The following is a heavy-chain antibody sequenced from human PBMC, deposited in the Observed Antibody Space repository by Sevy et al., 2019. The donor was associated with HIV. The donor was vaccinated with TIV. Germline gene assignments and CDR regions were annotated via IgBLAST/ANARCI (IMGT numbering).Heavy chain of an antibody. V-gene: IGHV3-30*03. D-gene: IGHD3-22*01. Sequence: QLGGSLRLSCAASGFTFSTYGMHWVRQAPGKGLEWVAVASSDGSYTSYADSVKGRFTISRDNSRNTLYLQINNLRAGDTAVYYCARDGGYSPNCDIAYWGQGILLTVSS. CDR3: ARDGGYSPNCDIAY. CDR1: GFTFSTYG. CDR2: ASSDGSYT. J-gene: IGHJ4*02.